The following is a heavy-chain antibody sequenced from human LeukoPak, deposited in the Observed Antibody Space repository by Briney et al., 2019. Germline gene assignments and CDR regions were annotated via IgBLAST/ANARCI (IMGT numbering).Heavy chain of an antibody. D-gene: IGHD5-24*01. CDR1: SASISSISYY. CDR2: IYYSGRT. J-gene: IGHJ4*02. Sequence: KASETLSLTCTVSSASISSISYYWGWLRHPPWKGREWIGSIYYSGRTYYNPSLKSRVTISVATSKNQSSLKLSSVTAADTAVYYCARRARWHAYDYWGQGTLVTVSS. V-gene: IGHV4-39*01. CDR3: ARRARWHAYDY.